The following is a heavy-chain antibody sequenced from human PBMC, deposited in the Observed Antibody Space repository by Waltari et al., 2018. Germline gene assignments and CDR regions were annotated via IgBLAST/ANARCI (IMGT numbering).Heavy chain of an antibody. CDR2: IIPIVGTA. CDR3: ARSGELGTLFDYFDY. CDR1: GGTFSSYA. J-gene: IGHJ4*02. D-gene: IGHD7-27*01. V-gene: IGHV1-69*05. Sequence: QVQLVQSGAEVKKPGSSVKVSCKASGGTFSSYAISWVRPAPGQGLEWMGGIIPIVGTANYAQKFQGRVTITTDESTSTAYMELSSLRSEDTAVYYCARSGELGTLFDYFDYWGQGTLVTVSS.